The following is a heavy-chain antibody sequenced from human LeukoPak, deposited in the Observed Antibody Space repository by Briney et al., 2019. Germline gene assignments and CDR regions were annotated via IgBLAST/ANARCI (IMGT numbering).Heavy chain of an antibody. CDR3: ATGQVSSSWYGPFDY. D-gene: IGHD6-13*01. V-gene: IGHV4-34*01. J-gene: IGHJ4*02. CDR2: INHSGST. CDR1: GGSFSGYY. Sequence: SETLSLTCAVYGGSFSGYYWSWIRQPPGKGLEWIGEINHSGSTNYNPSLKSRVTISVDTSKNQFSLKLSSVTAADTAVYYCATGQVSSSWYGPFDYWGQGTLVTVSS.